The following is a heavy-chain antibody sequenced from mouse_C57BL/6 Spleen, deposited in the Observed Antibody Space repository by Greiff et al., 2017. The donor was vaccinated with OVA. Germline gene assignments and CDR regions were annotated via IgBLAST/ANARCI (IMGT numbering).Heavy chain of an antibody. V-gene: IGHV1-85*01. Sequence: VQVVESGPELVKPGASVKLSCKASGYTFTSYDINWVKQRPGQGLEWIGWIYPRDGSTKYNEKFEGKATLTVDTSSSTAYMELHSLTSEDSAVYFCAWDGFAYWGQGTLVTVSA. D-gene: IGHD4-1*01. J-gene: IGHJ3*01. CDR3: AWDGFAY. CDR2: IYPRDGST. CDR1: GYTFTSYD.